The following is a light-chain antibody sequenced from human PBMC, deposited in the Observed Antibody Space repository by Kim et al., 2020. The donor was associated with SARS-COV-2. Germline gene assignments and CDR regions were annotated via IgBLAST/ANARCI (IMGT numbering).Light chain of an antibody. CDR2: ANN. CDR1: SSNSGAGYD. J-gene: IGLJ3*02. Sequence: GQRGTLPCTVSSSNSGAGYDVHWYQQWPGTGPRLLIYANNNRPSGVPDRFSGSKSGTSASLAITGLQAEDEAVYYCQSSDSSLSGVFGGGTKLTVL. CDR3: QSSDSSLSGV. V-gene: IGLV1-40*01.